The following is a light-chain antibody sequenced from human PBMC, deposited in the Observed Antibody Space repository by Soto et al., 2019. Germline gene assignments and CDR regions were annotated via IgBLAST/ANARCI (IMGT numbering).Light chain of an antibody. CDR2: TSS. CDR3: HQSYSTPLT. J-gene: IGKJ5*01. CDR1: QSIGRN. V-gene: IGKV1-39*01. Sequence: DIQMTQSAAAVSASVGDRVTTSCRASQSIGRNLNWYQQKPGKAPTLLLFTSSSLQSGVPSRFSGSGSGTDFILTISSLQPEDFATYFCHQSYSTPLTFGQGTRLEIK.